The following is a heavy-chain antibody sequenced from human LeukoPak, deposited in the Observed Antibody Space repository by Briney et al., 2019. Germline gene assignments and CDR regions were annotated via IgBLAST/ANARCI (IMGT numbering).Heavy chain of an antibody. CDR3: ARDLPGIAVAGSFDY. CDR1: GGTFSSYA. D-gene: IGHD6-19*01. CDR2: IIPIFGTA. Sequence: GASVKVSCKASGGTFSSYAISWVRQAPGQGLEWMGGIIPIFGTANYAQKFQGRVTITADESTSTAYMELSSLRSEDTAVYYCARDLPGIAVAGSFDYWGQGTLVTVSS. V-gene: IGHV1-69*13. J-gene: IGHJ4*02.